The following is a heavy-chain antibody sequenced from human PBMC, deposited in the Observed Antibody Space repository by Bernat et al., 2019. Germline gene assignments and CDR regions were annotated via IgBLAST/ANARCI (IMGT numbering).Heavy chain of an antibody. CDR2: IWGDGSKK. CDR3: AKGTSGAGDFDY. CDR1: GYTFSKSG. D-gene: IGHD3-3*02. Sequence: QVQLVESGGGVVQAGRSLRLSCAASGYTFSKSGMHWVRQAPGKGLEWVAVIWGDGSKKFYAESGKGRFSISKDDSKNTLYLQMNSLTAEDTAVYYCAKGTSGAGDFDYWGQGALVTVSS. J-gene: IGHJ4*02. V-gene: IGHV3-33*06.